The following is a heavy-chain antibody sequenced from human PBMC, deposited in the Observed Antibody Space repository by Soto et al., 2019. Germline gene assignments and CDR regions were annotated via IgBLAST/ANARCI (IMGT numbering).Heavy chain of an antibody. CDR1: GFTFSSYG. V-gene: IGHV3-33*01. CDR3: ARDSTTTVTTDY. J-gene: IGHJ4*02. Sequence: GGSLRLSCAASGFTFSSYGMHWVRQAPGKGLEWVAVIWYDGSNKYYADSVRGRFTISRDNSKNTLYLQMNSLRAEDTAVCYCARDSTTTVTTDYWGQGTLVTVSS. CDR2: IWYDGSNK. D-gene: IGHD4-17*01.